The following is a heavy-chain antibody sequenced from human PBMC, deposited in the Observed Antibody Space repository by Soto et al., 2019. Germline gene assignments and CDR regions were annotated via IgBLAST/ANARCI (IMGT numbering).Heavy chain of an antibody. J-gene: IGHJ6*02. D-gene: IGHD2-21*01. CDR3: ARNTWWGSNYYGMDV. V-gene: IGHV1-18*04. CDR2: ISAYNGNF. CDR1: AYSFSSYG. Sequence: ASVKVSCKASAYSFSSYGITWVRQAPGQGLEWVGWISAYNGNFNYAQKYEGRVTLTTDTSTSTAYMELSSLRSEDTAVYYCARNTWWGSNYYGMDVWGQGTTVTVSS.